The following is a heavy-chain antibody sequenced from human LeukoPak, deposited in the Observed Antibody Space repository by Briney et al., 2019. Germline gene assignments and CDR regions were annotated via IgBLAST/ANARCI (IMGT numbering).Heavy chain of an antibody. J-gene: IGHJ4*02. Sequence: SGGSLRLSCAASGFTCRNYWMGWARQAPGKGLEWVANTKPDGSAEYYADSVRGRFTTSRDNAHNFLYLQMNRLRAEDAAVYYCARGGGLNTNFDYWGQGTLVTVSS. CDR2: TKPDGSAE. V-gene: IGHV3-7*01. CDR1: GFTCRNYW. CDR3: ARGGGLNTNFDY. D-gene: IGHD2-15*01.